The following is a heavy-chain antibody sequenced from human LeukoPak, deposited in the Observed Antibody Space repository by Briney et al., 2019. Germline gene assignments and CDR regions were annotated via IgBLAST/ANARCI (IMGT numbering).Heavy chain of an antibody. CDR3: ARHEGYFDWNNWFDP. D-gene: IGHD3-9*01. V-gene: IGHV4-39*01. Sequence: SETLSLTCTVSGGSISSYYWNWIRQPPGKGLEWIGSIYYSGSTYYNPSLKSRVTISVDTSKNQFSLKLSSVTAADTAVYYCARHEGYFDWNNWFDPWGQGTLVTVSS. CDR1: GGSISSYY. J-gene: IGHJ5*02. CDR2: IYYSGST.